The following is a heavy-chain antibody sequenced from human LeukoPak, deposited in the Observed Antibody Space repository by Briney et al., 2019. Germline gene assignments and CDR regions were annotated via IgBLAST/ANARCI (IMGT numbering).Heavy chain of an antibody. D-gene: IGHD3-9*01. Sequence: ASVKVSCKASGYSFITHWMHWVRQAPGQGLEWMGIINPSGGFTSYAQKLQGRVTVTRDMSTSTVYMELSNLRSEDTAVYYCAKALRGGILTGYSIDYWGQGTLVTVSS. CDR3: AKALRGGILTGYSIDY. V-gene: IGHV1-46*01. CDR1: GYSFITHW. CDR2: INPSGGFT. J-gene: IGHJ4*02.